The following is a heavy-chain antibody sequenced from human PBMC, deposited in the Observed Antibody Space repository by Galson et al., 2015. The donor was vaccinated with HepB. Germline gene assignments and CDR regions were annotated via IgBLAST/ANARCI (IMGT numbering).Heavy chain of an antibody. J-gene: IGHJ4*02. CDR3: ARDNLYSVGPTFDF. D-gene: IGHD5/OR15-5a*01. Sequence: SLRLSCAASGFTFDDYAMHWVRQVPGKGLEWVSGTSWNSDSIGYADSVKGRFTISRDNAKNSLFLQMNSLRAEDTALYYCARDNLYSVGPTFDFWGQGTLVTVSS. CDR1: GFTFDDYA. V-gene: IGHV3-9*01. CDR2: TSWNSDSI.